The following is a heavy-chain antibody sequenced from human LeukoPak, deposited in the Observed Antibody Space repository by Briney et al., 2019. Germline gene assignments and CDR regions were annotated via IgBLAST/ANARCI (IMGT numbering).Heavy chain of an antibody. J-gene: IGHJ4*02. CDR2: MSSSGGSI. CDR3: AKDRGRQLETHFDS. CDR1: GLTFNNYA. Sequence: GGSLRLSCAASGLTFNNYAMSWVRQAPGKGLEWVSAMSSSGGSIYYADSMKGRFTISRDNTKNTLYLQMNSLRAEDTAVYYCAKDRGRQLETHFDSWGQGTLVIVSS. V-gene: IGHV3-23*01. D-gene: IGHD6-13*01.